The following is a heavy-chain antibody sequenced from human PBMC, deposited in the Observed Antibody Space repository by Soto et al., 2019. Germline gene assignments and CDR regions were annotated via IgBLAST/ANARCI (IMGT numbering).Heavy chain of an antibody. V-gene: IGHV4-4*02. CDR3: ARGERQQQRDY. D-gene: IGHD6-25*01. J-gene: IGHJ4*02. CDR2: VHHSGNS. Sequence: QVQLQESVPGLVKPSGTLSLTCAVSGDSIRSDKWWSWVRQPPGKGLEWIGEVHHSGNSNYNPSLKSPVIISVDKPKNQFSLNLSSVTDADTAVYYCARGERQQQRDYWGQGTLVTVSS. CDR1: GDSIRSDKW.